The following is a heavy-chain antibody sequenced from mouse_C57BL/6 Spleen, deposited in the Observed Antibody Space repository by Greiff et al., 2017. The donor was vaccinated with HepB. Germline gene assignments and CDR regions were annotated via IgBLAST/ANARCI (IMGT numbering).Heavy chain of an antibody. D-gene: IGHD2-3*01. V-gene: IGHV1-69*01. Sequence: VQLQQPGAELGMPGASVKVSCKASGYTFTRYWMHWVKQRPGQGLEWIGEIDPSDSYTNYNQKFKGKSTLTVDKSSSTAYMQLSSLTSEDSAVYYCASTSYDQRYFDLCGTGTPVTVSP. CDR1: GYTFTRYW. CDR3: ASTSYDQRYFDL. CDR2: IDPSDSYT. J-gene: IGHJ1*03.